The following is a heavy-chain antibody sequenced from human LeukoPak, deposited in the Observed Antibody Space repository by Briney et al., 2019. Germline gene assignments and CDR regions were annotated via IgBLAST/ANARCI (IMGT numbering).Heavy chain of an antibody. V-gene: IGHV3-30*02. CDR3: AKDHRSGWYFEA. CDR1: GFTFSSYG. Sequence: GGSLRLSCAASGFTFSSYGMHWVRQAPGKGPEWVAFIRYDGSNKYYADSVKGRFTISRDNSKNTLYLQMNSLRAEDTAVYYCAKDHRSGWYFEAWGQGTLVTVSS. CDR2: IRYDGSNK. J-gene: IGHJ4*02. D-gene: IGHD6-19*01.